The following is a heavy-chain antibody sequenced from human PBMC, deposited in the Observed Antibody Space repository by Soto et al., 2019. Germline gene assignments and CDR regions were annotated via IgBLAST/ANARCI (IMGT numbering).Heavy chain of an antibody. V-gene: IGHV3-7*01. D-gene: IGHD3-16*01. CDR1: GFTFSSYW. Sequence: GGSLRLSCAASGFTFSSYWMSWVRQAPGKGLEWEANIKQDGSEKYYVDSVKGRFTISRDNAKNSLYLQMNSLRAEDTAVYYGARDSDRGDDYFDYWGQGTLVTVSS. CDR3: ARDSDRGDDYFDY. CDR2: IKQDGSEK. J-gene: IGHJ4*02.